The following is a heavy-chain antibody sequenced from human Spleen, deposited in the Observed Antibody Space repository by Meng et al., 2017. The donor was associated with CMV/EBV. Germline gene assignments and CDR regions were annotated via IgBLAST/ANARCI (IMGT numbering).Heavy chain of an antibody. Sequence: LSCAASGFTFPSYAFHWVRQAPGKGLEWVAVTSYDGTTTYYTDSAKGRFTISRDNSKNTLYLQMNSLRADDTAVYYCARDRTEYFDYWGQGTLVTVSS. J-gene: IGHJ4*02. D-gene: IGHD3/OR15-3a*01. CDR3: ARDRTEYFDY. CDR1: GFTFPSYA. CDR2: TSYDGTTT. V-gene: IGHV3-30*04.